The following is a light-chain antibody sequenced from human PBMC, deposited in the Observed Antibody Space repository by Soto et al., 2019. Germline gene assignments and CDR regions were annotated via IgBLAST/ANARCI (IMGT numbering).Light chain of an antibody. V-gene: IGKV3-20*01. Sequence: EIVLTQSPGPLSLSPGERATLSRRAGRRVSGGYLAWYKRQPGQAPSLLIFGAPSRATGIPDRFSGSGSGTDFILTISRLEPEDFAVYYCQQYASFRSFGQGTKVEIK. CDR3: QQYASFRS. CDR2: GAP. CDR1: RRVSGGY. J-gene: IGKJ1*01.